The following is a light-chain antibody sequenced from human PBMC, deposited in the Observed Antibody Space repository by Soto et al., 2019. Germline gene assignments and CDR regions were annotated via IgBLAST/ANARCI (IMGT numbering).Light chain of an antibody. CDR2: RXX. Sequence: QSVLTQPPSASGTPGQRVAISCSGGSSDIGTNPVNWYLHLPGTTPKLLLYRXXXXXXXXXXXXXXSKSGTSASLTISGLXSXXXXXYFCSARDESIYGPVFGGGTKLTVL. J-gene: IGLJ2*01. V-gene: IGLV1-44*01. CDR3: SARDESIYGPV. CDR1: SSDIGTNP.